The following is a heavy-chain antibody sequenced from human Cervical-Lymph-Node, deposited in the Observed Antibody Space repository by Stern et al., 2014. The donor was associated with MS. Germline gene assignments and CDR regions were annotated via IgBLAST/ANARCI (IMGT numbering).Heavy chain of an antibody. CDR1: GFTFSSYG. CDR2: LLYDEKHK. CDR3: ARDYEDTSMLFDH. J-gene: IGHJ4*02. Sequence: VQLVESGGAVVQPGRSLRLSCAASGFTFSSYGMHWVRQAPGKGLEWVTVLLYDEKHKYYAASVKGRFTISRDNSKNTLHLQMNSVTPDDTTINYCARDYEDTSMLFDHWGQGTLVTVSS. V-gene: IGHV3-30*03. D-gene: IGHD2-8*01.